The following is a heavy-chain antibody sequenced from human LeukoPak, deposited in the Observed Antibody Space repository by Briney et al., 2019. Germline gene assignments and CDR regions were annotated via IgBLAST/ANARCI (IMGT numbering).Heavy chain of an antibody. CDR1: GYTFTSYD. Sequence: ASVKVSCKASGYTFTSYDINWVRQATGQGLGWMGWMNPNSGNTGYAQKFQGRVTITRNTSISTAYMELSSLRSEDTAVYYCARGDYDFWSGSPPMDVWGKGTTVTVSS. CDR2: MNPNSGNT. V-gene: IGHV1-8*03. CDR3: ARGDYDFWSGSPPMDV. D-gene: IGHD3-3*01. J-gene: IGHJ6*04.